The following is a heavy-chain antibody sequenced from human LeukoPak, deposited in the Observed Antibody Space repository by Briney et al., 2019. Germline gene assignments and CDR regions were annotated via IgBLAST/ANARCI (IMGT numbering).Heavy chain of an antibody. Sequence: ASVKVSCKASGYTFSRYGISWVRQAPGQGLEWMGWISAYIGNTNYAQELQGRVTMTTDTSTSTAYMELRSLRSEDMAVYYCARSTGYYHYNWFDPWGQGTLVTVSS. V-gene: IGHV1-18*03. D-gene: IGHD3-3*01. CDR1: GYTFSRYG. CDR2: ISAYIGNT. CDR3: ARSTGYYHYNWFDP. J-gene: IGHJ5*02.